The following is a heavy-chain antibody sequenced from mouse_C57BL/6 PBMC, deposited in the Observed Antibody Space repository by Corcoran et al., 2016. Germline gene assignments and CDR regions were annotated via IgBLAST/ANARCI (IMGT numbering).Heavy chain of an antibody. Sequence: EVQLQQSGPELVKPGASVKISCKASGYTFTDYYMNWVKQSHGKSLEWIGDINPNNGGTSYNQKFKGKATLTVDKSSSTAYMELRSRTCEDSAVYYCAKDPMDGSRAMDYWGQGTSVTVSS. D-gene: IGHD2-3*01. J-gene: IGHJ4*01. CDR3: AKDPMDGSRAMDY. CDR2: INPNNGGT. CDR1: GYTFTDYY. V-gene: IGHV1-26*01.